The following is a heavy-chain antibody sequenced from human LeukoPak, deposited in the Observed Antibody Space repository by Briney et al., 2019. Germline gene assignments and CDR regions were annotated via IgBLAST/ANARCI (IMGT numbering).Heavy chain of an antibody. Sequence: GGSLRLSCAASGFTVSSNYMNWVRQAPGKGLEWVSVIYSGGSTYYADSVKGRFTISRDNSKNALYLQMNSLRAEDTAVYYCAGTYYYDKGAFDIGGQGTMVTVSS. CDR2: IYSGGST. J-gene: IGHJ3*02. CDR1: GFTVSSNY. CDR3: AGTYYYDKGAFDI. V-gene: IGHV3-53*01. D-gene: IGHD3-22*01.